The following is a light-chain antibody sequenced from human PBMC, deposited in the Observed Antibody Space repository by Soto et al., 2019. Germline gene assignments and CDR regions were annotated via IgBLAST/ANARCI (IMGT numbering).Light chain of an antibody. CDR2: EVS. CDR1: SSDVGSYNY. V-gene: IGLV2-14*01. J-gene: IGLJ2*01. CDR3: SSYTRSFTVV. Sequence: QSALTQPASVSGSPGQSITISCTGTSSDVGSYNYVSWFQQHPGKAPKLMIYEVSHRPSGVSHRFSGSKSGTTASLTISGLQAEDEADYYCSSYTRSFTVVFGGGTKVTVL.